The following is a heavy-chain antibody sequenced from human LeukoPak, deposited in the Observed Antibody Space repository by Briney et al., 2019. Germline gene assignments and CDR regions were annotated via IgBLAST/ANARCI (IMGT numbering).Heavy chain of an antibody. Sequence: GGSLRLSCAASGFTFSTYWMHWVRQAPGKGLVWVSRISSDGSITGYADSVKGRFTISRDNSKNTLYLQMNSLRAEDTAVYYCAKDRDPRRRRITMIVVVPHFDYWGQGTLVTVSS. J-gene: IGHJ4*02. D-gene: IGHD3-22*01. CDR1: GFTFSTYW. V-gene: IGHV3-74*01. CDR3: AKDRDPRRRRITMIVVVPHFDY. CDR2: ISSDGSIT.